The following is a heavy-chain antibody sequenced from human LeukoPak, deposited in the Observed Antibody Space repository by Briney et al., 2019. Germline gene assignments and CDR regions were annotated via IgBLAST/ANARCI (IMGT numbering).Heavy chain of an antibody. CDR2: ISWNSGSI. CDR3: AKDKSSGWRGSWFDP. Sequence: GGSLRLSCAASGFTFDDYAMHWFRQAPGKGLEWVSGISWNSGSIGYADSVKGRFTISRDNAKNSLYLQMNSLRAEDMALYYCAKDKSSGWRGSWFDPWGQGTLVTVSS. J-gene: IGHJ5*02. D-gene: IGHD6-19*01. V-gene: IGHV3-9*03. CDR1: GFTFDDYA.